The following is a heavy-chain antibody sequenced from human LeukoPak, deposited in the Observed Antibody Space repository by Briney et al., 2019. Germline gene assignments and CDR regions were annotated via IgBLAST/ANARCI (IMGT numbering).Heavy chain of an antibody. Sequence: ASVKVSCKASGYSFITYGISWVRQAPGQGLEWLGWISPYSGDTKNAQKVQDSLILTTDTSTSTAYLELRSLRSDDTAQYFCARDCSGGSCSSDKYYFYALEVWGQGTAVTVSS. D-gene: IGHD2-15*01. J-gene: IGHJ6*02. CDR2: ISPYSGDT. CDR1: GYSFITYG. V-gene: IGHV1-18*01. CDR3: ARDCSGGSCSSDKYYFYALEV.